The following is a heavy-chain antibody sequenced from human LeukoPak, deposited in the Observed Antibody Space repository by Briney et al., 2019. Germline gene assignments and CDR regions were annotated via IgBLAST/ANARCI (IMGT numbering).Heavy chain of an antibody. CDR1: GFSLSTSGVG. J-gene: IGHJ4*02. CDR3: AHRVVTAITNYFDY. V-gene: IGHV2-5*01. Sequence: SGPTLVKPTQTLTLTCTFSGFSLSTSGVGVGWIRQPPGKALEWLALIYWNDDKRYSPTLKSRLTITKDTSKNQVVLTMTNMDPVDTATYYCAHRVVTAITNYFDYWGQGTLVTVSS. D-gene: IGHD2-21*02. CDR2: IYWNDDK.